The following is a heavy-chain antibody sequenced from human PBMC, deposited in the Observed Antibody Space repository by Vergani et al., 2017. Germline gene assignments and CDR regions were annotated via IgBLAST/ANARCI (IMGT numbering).Heavy chain of an antibody. Sequence: QVQLVESGGGLVKPGGSLRLSCAASGFTFSDYYMSWIRQAPGTGLEWVSYISSSSSYTNYADSVKGRFTISRDNAKNSLYLQMNSLRADDTAVYYCARPTPDGVTAVDYWGQGTLVTVSS. J-gene: IGHJ4*02. CDR1: GFTFSDYY. CDR3: ARPTPDGVTAVDY. V-gene: IGHV3-11*05. D-gene: IGHD1-20*01. CDR2: ISSSSSYT.